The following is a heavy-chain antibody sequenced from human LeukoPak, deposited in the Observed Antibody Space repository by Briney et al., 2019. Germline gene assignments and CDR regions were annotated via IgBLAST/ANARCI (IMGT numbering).Heavy chain of an antibody. J-gene: IGHJ5*02. CDR2: ISGSGGST. CDR1: GFTFSSYA. V-gene: IGHV3-23*01. D-gene: IGHD5-12*01. Sequence: GGSLRLSCAASGFTFSSYAMSWVRQAPGKGLEWVSAISGSGGSTYYADSVKGRSTISRDNSKNTLYLQMNSLRAEDAAVYYCAKAGVVATMDNWFDPWGQGTLVTVSS. CDR3: AKAGVVATMDNWFDP.